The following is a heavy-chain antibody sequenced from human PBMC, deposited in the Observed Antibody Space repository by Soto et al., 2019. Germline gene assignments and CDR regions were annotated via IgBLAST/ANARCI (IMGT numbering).Heavy chain of an antibody. Sequence: QVQLMQSGAEVKKSGASVKVSCKASGYTFINYGIIWVRQAPGQGLEWMGWITDYNGSTKYARKFQDRVTMTTDTSTSTAYMELRSLRSDDTAVYFCARDDFGDLWRSPDVWGQGTIVTVSS. D-gene: IGHD4-17*01. CDR3: ARDDFGDLWRSPDV. CDR1: GYTFINYG. CDR2: ITDYNGST. V-gene: IGHV1-18*04. J-gene: IGHJ3*01.